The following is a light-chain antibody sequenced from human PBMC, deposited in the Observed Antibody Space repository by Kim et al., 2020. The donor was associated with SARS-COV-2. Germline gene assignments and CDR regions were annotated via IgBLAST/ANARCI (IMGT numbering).Light chain of an antibody. CDR2: NTY. Sequence: SPGERATLSCRASQSVSSSYLAWYQQKRGQPPRLLIYNTYIRATGIPDRFSASGSGTDFTLTINRLEPGDFAVYYCHQYGSSPRTFGQGTKVEIK. CDR3: HQYGSSPRT. J-gene: IGKJ1*01. CDR1: QSVSSSY. V-gene: IGKV3-20*01.